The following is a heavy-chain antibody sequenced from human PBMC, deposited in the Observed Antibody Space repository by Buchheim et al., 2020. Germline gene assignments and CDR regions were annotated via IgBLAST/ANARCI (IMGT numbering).Heavy chain of an antibody. J-gene: IGHJ4*02. CDR3: AKDTEEELLSAAVREDYFDS. D-gene: IGHD6-13*01. Sequence: VQLLESGGGLVQPGGSLRLSCAASGFMFNTYAMTWVRQAPGKGLEWVSSISGRGDTTYYADSVKGRFTISRDNSKNTLYLQMNRLRAEDTAVYYCAKDTEEELLSAAVREDYFDSWGQGTL. CDR2: ISGRGDTT. V-gene: IGHV3-23*01. CDR1: GFMFNTYA.